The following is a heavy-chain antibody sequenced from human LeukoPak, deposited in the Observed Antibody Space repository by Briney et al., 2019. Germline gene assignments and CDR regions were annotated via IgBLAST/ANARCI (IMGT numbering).Heavy chain of an antibody. V-gene: IGHV4-34*01. CDR3: ARGKGYYGSGNWFDP. Sequence: PWETLSLTCAVYGGSFSGYYWSWIRQPPGKGLEWIGEINHSGSTNYNPSLKSRVTISVDTSKNQFSLKLSSVTAADTAVYYCARGKGYYGSGNWFDPWGQGTLVTVSS. D-gene: IGHD3-10*01. J-gene: IGHJ5*02. CDR2: INHSGST. CDR1: GGSFSGYY.